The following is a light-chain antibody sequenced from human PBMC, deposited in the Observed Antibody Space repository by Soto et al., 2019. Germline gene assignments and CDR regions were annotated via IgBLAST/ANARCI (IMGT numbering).Light chain of an antibody. CDR1: QTFSSH. Sequence: EIVLTQSLATLSLSPGERATLSCRASQTFSSHLAWYQQKPGQAPRLLIYDASKRATGIPARFSGRGSGTDFTLTISSLEPEDFAVYYCPQRSNWPPVITFGQGTRLEIK. J-gene: IGKJ5*01. CDR3: PQRSNWPPVIT. CDR2: DAS. V-gene: IGKV3-11*01.